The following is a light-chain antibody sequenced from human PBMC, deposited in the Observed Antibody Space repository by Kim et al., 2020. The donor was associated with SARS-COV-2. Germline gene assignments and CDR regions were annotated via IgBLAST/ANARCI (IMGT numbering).Light chain of an antibody. J-gene: IGKJ4*02. CDR2: DAS. CDR1: QGISSA. CDR3: QQFKEYPFR. V-gene: IGKV1D-13*01. Sequence: AIQLTQSPSSLSASVGDRVTITCRASQGISSALAWYQQKPGKPPKVLIYDASSLESGVPSRFSGSGSGADFTLTISSLQPEDFASYYCQQFKEYPFRCGGGTKVDIK.